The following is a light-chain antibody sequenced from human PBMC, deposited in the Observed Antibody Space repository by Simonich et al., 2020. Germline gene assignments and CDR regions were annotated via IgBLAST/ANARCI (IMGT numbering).Light chain of an antibody. CDR1: SSNIGAGYD. CDR3: QSYDSSLSGVV. V-gene: IGLV1-40*01. Sequence: QSVLTQPPSASGTPGQRVTISCTGSSSNIGAGYDVHWYQQLPGTAPKLLIYANSNRPSGVPDRFSGSKSGTSASLAITGLQAEDEADYYCQSYDSSLSGVVFGGGTKLTVL. J-gene: IGLJ2*01. CDR2: ANS.